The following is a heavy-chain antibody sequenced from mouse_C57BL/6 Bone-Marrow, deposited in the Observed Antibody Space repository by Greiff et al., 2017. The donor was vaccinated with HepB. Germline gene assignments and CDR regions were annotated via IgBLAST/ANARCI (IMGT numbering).Heavy chain of an antibody. CDR2: ISSGGSYT. J-gene: IGHJ3*01. D-gene: IGHD2-4*01. V-gene: IGHV5-6*01. Sequence: EVQVVESGGDLVKPGGSLKLSCAASGFTFSSYGMSWVRQTPDKRLEWVATISSGGSYTYYPDSVKGRFTISRDNAKNTLYLQMSSLKSEDTATYYCASPYDYDGAWFAYWGQGTLVTVSA. CDR1: GFTFSSYG. CDR3: ASPYDYDGAWFAY.